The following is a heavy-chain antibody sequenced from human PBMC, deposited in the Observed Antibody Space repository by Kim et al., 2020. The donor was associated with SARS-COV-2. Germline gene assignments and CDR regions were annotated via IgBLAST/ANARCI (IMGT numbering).Heavy chain of an antibody. Sequence: ADSVRGRFTSSRDNSNNPLFLQLNSLRAEDTAVYYCAKDKWGAAGNFDYWGQGTLVTVSS. V-gene: IGHV3-23*01. J-gene: IGHJ4*02. CDR3: AKDKWGAAGNFDY. D-gene: IGHD6-13*01.